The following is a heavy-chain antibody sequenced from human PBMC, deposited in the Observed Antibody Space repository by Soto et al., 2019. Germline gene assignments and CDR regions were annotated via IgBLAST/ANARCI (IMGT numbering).Heavy chain of an antibody. J-gene: IGHJ6*02. Sequence: GGSLILSCAASGFTFSSYWMHWVRQAPGKGLVWVSRINSDGSSTSYADSVKGRFTISRDNAKNTLYLQMNSLRAEDTAVYYCARVSKGYSSGWYVGYYYYYGMDVWGQGTTVTVSS. CDR1: GFTFSSYW. D-gene: IGHD6-19*01. V-gene: IGHV3-74*01. CDR2: INSDGSST. CDR3: ARVSKGYSSGWYVGYYYYYGMDV.